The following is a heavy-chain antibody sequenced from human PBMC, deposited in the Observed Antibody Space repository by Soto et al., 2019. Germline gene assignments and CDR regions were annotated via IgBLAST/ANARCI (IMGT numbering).Heavy chain of an antibody. D-gene: IGHD5-18*01. V-gene: IGHV1-3*01. J-gene: IGHJ5*02. Sequence: QVQLVQSGAEVKKPGASVEVSCKASGYTFTSYAMHWVRQAPGQRLEWMGWINAGNGNTKYSQKFQGRVTITRDTSASTAYMELSSLRSEDTAVYYCARGEYSYGYGIDWFDPWGQGTLVTVSS. CDR1: GYTFTSYA. CDR3: ARGEYSYGYGIDWFDP. CDR2: INAGNGNT.